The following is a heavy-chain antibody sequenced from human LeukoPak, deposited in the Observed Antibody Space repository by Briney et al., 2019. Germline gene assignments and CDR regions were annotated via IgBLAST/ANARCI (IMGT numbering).Heavy chain of an antibody. J-gene: IGHJ6*03. CDR3: ARLAGGYCSSTSCSTYYYYYYMDV. CDR2: ISSTDAGT. Sequence: PGGSLRLSCAASGFTFSDYYMSWIRQAPGKGLEWVSAISSTDAGTYHADSVKGRFTISRDNSKNTLYLQMNSLRAEDTAVYYCARLAGGYCSSTSCSTYYYYYYMDVWGKGTTVTISS. V-gene: IGHV3-23*01. CDR1: GFTFSDYY. D-gene: IGHD2-2*01.